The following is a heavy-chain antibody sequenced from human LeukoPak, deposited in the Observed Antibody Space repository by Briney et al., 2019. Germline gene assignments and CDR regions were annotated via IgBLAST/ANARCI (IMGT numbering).Heavy chain of an antibody. CDR2: ISSSSSYI. J-gene: IGHJ4*02. Sequence: GGSLRLSCAASGFTFSSYSMNWVRQAPGKGLEWVSSISSSSSYIYYADSVKGRFTISRDNAKNSLYLQVNSLRAEDTAVYYCARDFGAIAAAEGGWGQGTLVTVSS. CDR3: ARDFGAIAAAEGG. D-gene: IGHD6-13*01. CDR1: GFTFSSYS. V-gene: IGHV3-21*01.